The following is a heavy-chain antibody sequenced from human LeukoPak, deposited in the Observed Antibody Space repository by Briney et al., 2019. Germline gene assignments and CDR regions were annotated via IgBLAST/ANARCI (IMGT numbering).Heavy chain of an antibody. J-gene: IGHJ6*04. CDR2: IIPIFGTA. D-gene: IGHD2-2*01. V-gene: IGHV1-69*06. Sequence: SVKVSCKASGGTFSSYAISWVPQAPGQGLEWMGGIIPIFGTANYAQKFQGRVTITADKSTSTAYMELSSLRSEDTAVYYCARTWGPSYCSSTSCPPYGMDVWGKGTTVTVSS. CDR3: ARTWGPSYCSSTSCPPYGMDV. CDR1: GGTFSSYA.